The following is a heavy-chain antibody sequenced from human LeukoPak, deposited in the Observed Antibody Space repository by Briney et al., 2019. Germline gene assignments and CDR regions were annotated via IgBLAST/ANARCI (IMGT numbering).Heavy chain of an antibody. J-gene: IGHJ4*02. CDR2: TSSSSVTI. Sequence: PGGSPRLSCVVSGFTFGTYSMSWVRQAPGKGLEWIAYTSSSSVTIFYADSVKGRFTISRDNDKNSLYLQMQSLRAEDTAVYYCARDPYSNGGNDYWGQGTLVTVSS. CDR3: ARDPYSNGGNDY. CDR1: GFTFGTYS. D-gene: IGHD4-11*01. V-gene: IGHV3-48*01.